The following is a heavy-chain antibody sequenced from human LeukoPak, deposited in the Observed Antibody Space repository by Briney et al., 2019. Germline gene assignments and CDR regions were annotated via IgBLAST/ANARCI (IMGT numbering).Heavy chain of an antibody. J-gene: IGHJ5*02. V-gene: IGHV4-39*07. CDR3: ARVGVWFGEFNWFDP. Sequence: SETLSLTCTVSGGSIRSTTYYWGWIRQPPGKGLEWIGSIYYSGNTYYSPSLMSRVTISVDTSKNQFSLKLSSVTAADTAVYYCARVGVWFGEFNWFDPWGQGTLVTVSS. D-gene: IGHD3-10*01. CDR1: GGSIRSTTYY. CDR2: IYYSGNT.